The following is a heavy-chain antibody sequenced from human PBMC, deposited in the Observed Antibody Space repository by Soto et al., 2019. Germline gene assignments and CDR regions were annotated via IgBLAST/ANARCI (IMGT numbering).Heavy chain of an antibody. CDR2: IYRSGST. J-gene: IGHJ5*01. Sequence: PSETLSLTCTVSGDSVRNQYWSWIRRPPGRGLEWIGYIYRSGSTKYNPSLKSRLTISVDTSKNQFSLKLSSVTAADTAVYYCARKPYYYGSGSYPRPYNWFDSWGQGTLVTVSS. V-gene: IGHV4-4*09. D-gene: IGHD3-10*01. CDR3: ARKPYYYGSGSYPRPYNWFDS. CDR1: GDSVRNQY.